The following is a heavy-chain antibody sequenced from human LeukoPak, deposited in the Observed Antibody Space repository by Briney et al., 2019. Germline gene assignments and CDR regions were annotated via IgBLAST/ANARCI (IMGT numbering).Heavy chain of an antibody. CDR2: IYYSGST. J-gene: IGHJ4*02. D-gene: IGHD5-24*01. V-gene: IGHV4-59*01. Sequence: PSETLSLTCTVSGGSISSYYWSWIRQPPGKGLEWIGYIYYSGSTSYNPSLKSRVTISVDTSKNQFSLKLSSVTAADTAVYYCAGGDGYRIFDYWGQGTLVTVSS. CDR3: AGGDGYRIFDY. CDR1: GGSISSYY.